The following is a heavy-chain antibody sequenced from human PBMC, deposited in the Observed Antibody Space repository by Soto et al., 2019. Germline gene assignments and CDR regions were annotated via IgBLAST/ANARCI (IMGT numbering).Heavy chain of an antibody. J-gene: IGHJ6*02. CDR2: VHHSGSA. CDR3: ARNDFFDMDV. D-gene: IGHD3-9*01. V-gene: IGHV4-4*02. CDR1: GASVSNENW. Sequence: QVQLKESGPRLVEPSGILSLTCDVSGASVSNENWWSWVRQPPGKGLEWIGEVHHSGSASYNPSLKSRVTIYVDKSKNQFSLRLISVTAADTAVYYCARNDFFDMDVWGQGTTVTVSS.